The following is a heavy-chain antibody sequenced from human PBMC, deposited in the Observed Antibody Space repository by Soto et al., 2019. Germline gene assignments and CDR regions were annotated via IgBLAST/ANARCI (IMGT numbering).Heavy chain of an antibody. Sequence: VNVSGNASGGTFSSYAVSWVRQAPGQGLEWMGGRIPIFGTANYAHKLQGRVTITADESTSTAYMELSSLREEDTAVYYSARAPGYSDSTYFDYWGQGTLVTVTS. J-gene: IGHJ4*02. D-gene: IGHD3-22*01. CDR3: ARAPGYSDSTYFDY. CDR1: GGTFSSYA. V-gene: IGHV1-69*13. CDR2: RIPIFGTA.